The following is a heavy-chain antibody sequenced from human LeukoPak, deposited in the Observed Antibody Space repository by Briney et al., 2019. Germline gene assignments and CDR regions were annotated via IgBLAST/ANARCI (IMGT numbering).Heavy chain of an antibody. CDR1: GGTFSSYA. V-gene: IGHV1-69*13. Sequence: SVKVSCKASGGTFSSYAISWVRQAPGQGLEWMGGIIPIFGTANYAQKFQGRVTITADESTSTAYMELSSLRSEDTAVYYCARRIAVAGDAFDIWGQGTMVAVSS. J-gene: IGHJ3*02. D-gene: IGHD6-19*01. CDR3: ARRIAVAGDAFDI. CDR2: IIPIFGTA.